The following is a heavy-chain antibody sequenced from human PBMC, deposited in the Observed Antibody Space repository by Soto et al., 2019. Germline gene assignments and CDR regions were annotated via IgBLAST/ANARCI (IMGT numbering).Heavy chain of an antibody. CDR3: VKVSSFDAGPGSFYAMDV. V-gene: IGHV3-9*01. J-gene: IGHJ6*02. CDR1: GFTFEDFA. Sequence: PGGSLRLSCAASGFTFEDFAMHWVRLVPGKGLEWVSGIGWNTSKVAYADSVKGRFTISRDNAKNSLFLDMKSLRREDTALYYCVKVSSFDAGPGSFYAMDVWGQGTTVTVSS. CDR2: IGWNTSKV. D-gene: IGHD2-15*01.